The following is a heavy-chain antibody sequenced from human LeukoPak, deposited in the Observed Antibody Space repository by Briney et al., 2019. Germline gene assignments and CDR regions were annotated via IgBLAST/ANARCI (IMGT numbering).Heavy chain of an antibody. CDR1: GFTFSSYS. D-gene: IGHD3-22*01. J-gene: IGHJ3*02. CDR3: ARSLTATYYYDSSGRIDAFDI. CDR2: ISSSSSYI. V-gene: IGHV3-21*01. Sequence: GGSLRLSCAASGFTFSSYSMNWVRQAPGKGLEWVSSISSSSSYIYYADSVKGRFTISRDNAKNSLYLQMNSLRAEDTAVYYCARSLTATYYYDSSGRIDAFDIWGQGTMVTVSS.